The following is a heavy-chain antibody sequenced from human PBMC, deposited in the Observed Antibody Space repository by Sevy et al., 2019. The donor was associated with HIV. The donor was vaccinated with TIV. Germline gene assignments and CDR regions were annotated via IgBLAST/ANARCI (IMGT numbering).Heavy chain of an antibody. J-gene: IGHJ6*02. CDR1: GFSFDEYA. Sequence: GGSLRLSCAASGFSFDEYAMHWVRQPQGKGLEWVSFINWDGTSTFYAESAKARFTISRDNSNSSLYLQMNNLKTEDTGLNYCAKDQARYCRSSSCFVSYGMDVWGQGTTVTVSS. CDR2: INWDGTST. V-gene: IGHV3-43*01. CDR3: AKDQARYCRSSSCFVSYGMDV. D-gene: IGHD2-2*01.